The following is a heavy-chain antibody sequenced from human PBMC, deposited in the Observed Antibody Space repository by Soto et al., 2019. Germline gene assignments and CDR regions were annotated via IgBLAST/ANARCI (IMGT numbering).Heavy chain of an antibody. CDR3: AKEGAVTDYTNRDY. Sequence: EVQLVQSGRVVVQPGGSLRLSCATSGFTFDDYSMHWVRQVPGKGLEWVSLISWDGRSTFYADSVKGRFTISRDNSQNSLYLQLNSMTTEDTAFYYCAKEGAVTDYTNRDYWGQGALVTVTS. D-gene: IGHD4-4*01. CDR1: GFTFDDYS. J-gene: IGHJ4*02. V-gene: IGHV3-43*01. CDR2: ISWDGRST.